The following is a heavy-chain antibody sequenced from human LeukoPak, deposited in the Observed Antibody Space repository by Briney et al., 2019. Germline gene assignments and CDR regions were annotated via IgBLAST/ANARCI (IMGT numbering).Heavy chain of an antibody. J-gene: IGHJ4*02. CDR2: ISGSTSYI. Sequence: GGSLRLSCAASGFTLSYYDMNWVRQAPGKGLEWVSSISGSTSYIYCADSVKGRFTISRDNAKNSLYLQMNSLRAEDTAVYYCARVTRPLKYSSGWYWFDYWGQGTLVTVSS. CDR1: GFTLSYYD. D-gene: IGHD6-19*01. V-gene: IGHV3-21*01. CDR3: ARVTRPLKYSSGWYWFDY.